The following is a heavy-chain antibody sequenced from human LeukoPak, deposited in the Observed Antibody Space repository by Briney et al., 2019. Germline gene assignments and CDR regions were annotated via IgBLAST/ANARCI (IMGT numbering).Heavy chain of an antibody. CDR1: GGTFSSYA. CDR3: ARARCYDILTGYYHFDY. J-gene: IGHJ4*02. Sequence: GSSVKVSFKASGGTFSSYAISWVRQAPGQGLEWMGGIIPMFGTANYAQKFQGRDAITTDESTSTAYMELSSLRSEDTAVYYCARARCYDILTGYYHFDYWGQGTLVTVSS. D-gene: IGHD3-9*01. CDR2: IIPMFGTA. V-gene: IGHV1-69*05.